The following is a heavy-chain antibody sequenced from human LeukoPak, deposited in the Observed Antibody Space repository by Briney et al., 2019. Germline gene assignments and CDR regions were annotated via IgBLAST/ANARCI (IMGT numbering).Heavy chain of an antibody. CDR2: IYYSGST. V-gene: IGHV4-59*01. J-gene: IGHJ3*02. CDR3: ARARMNAFDI. CDR1: GGSISSYY. Sequence: SETLSLTCTVSGGSISSYYWSWIRQPPGKGLEWIGYIYYSGSTNYNPSLKSRVTISVDTSKNQFSLKLSSVTAADTAVYCCARARMNAFDIWGQGTMVTVSS.